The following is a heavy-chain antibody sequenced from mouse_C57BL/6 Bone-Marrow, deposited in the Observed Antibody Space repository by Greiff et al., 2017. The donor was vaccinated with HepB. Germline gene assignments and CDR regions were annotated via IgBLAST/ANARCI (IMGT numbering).Heavy chain of an antibody. V-gene: IGHV3-6*01. J-gene: IGHJ2*01. CDR3: AREEGLTGTDFDY. CDR1: GYSITSGYY. Sequence: ESGPGLVKPSQSLSLTCSVTGYSITSGYYWNWIRQFPGNKLEWMGYISYDGSNNYNPSLKNRISITRDTSKNQFFLKLNYVTTEDTATYYCAREEGLTGTDFDYWGQGTTLTVSS. D-gene: IGHD4-1*01. CDR2: ISYDGSN.